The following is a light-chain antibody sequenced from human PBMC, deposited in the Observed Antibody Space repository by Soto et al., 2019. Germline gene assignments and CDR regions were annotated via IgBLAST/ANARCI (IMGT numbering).Light chain of an antibody. CDR2: AAS. Sequence: IQLTQSPSSLSASIGDRVTITCRASQDISSYLAWYRQKAGKAPELLIEAASTLQSGVPSRFSDSGSGIDFALTISSLQPEDFATYYCQQLKRYPLSFGGGTKVEIK. CDR1: QDISSY. CDR3: QQLKRYPLS. J-gene: IGKJ4*01. V-gene: IGKV1-9*01.